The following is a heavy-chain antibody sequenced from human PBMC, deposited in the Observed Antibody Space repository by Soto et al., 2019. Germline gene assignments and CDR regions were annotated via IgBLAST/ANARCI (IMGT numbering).Heavy chain of an antibody. CDR3: ARARHMGP. J-gene: IGHJ5*02. Sequence: GGSLRLSCAASGFTFSSYLMSWVRQAAGKGLEWVASIKQDGSEKNYVDSVKGRFTISRDNAKNSLYLQMNSLRADDTAVYYCARARHMGPWGQGTLVTLAS. V-gene: IGHV3-7*01. CDR2: IKQDGSEK. CDR1: GFTFSSYL. D-gene: IGHD1-26*01.